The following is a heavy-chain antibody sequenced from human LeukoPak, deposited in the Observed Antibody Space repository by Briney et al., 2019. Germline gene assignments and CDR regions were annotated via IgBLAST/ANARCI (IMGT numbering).Heavy chain of an antibody. CDR2: ISGSGGST. V-gene: IGHV3-23*01. D-gene: IGHD6-13*01. Sequence: GGSLRLSCAASGFTFSSYAMSWVRQAPGKGLEWVSAISGSGGSTYYADSVKGRFTISRDNSKNTLYLQMNSLRVEDTAVYYCAKGPPGWQQLATKYYYYYYMDVWGKGTTVTVSS. CDR3: AKGPPGWQQLATKYYYYYYMDV. CDR1: GFTFSSYA. J-gene: IGHJ6*03.